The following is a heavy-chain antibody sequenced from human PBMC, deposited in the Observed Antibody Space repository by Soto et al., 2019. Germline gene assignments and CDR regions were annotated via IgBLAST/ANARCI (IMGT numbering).Heavy chain of an antibody. D-gene: IGHD4-4*01. J-gene: IGHJ3*02. V-gene: IGHV4-30-4*01. CDR2: IYYSGST. Sequence: SETLSLTCTVSGGSISSGDYYWSWIRQPPGKGLEWIGYIYYSGSTYYNPSLKSRVTISVDTSKNQFSLKLSSVTAADTAVYYCAQGGGTYRGAFDIWGQGTMVTVSS. CDR1: GGSISSGDYY. CDR3: AQGGGTYRGAFDI.